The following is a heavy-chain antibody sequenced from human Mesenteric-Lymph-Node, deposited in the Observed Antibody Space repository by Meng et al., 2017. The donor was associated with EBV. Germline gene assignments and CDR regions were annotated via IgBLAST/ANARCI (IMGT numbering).Heavy chain of an antibody. Sequence: GTVIVKPWVTLSRTYTLAVASVRSTSYYWSWIRQPPGKRLEWIGYVYYSGSTNYNPSLKSRVTISVDTSKNQFSLNLYSVTAADTAVYYCARENPARGNWFDPWGQGALVTVSS. CDR1: VASVRSTSYY. CDR2: VYYSGST. J-gene: IGHJ5*02. CDR3: ARENPARGNWFDP. D-gene: IGHD3-10*01. V-gene: IGHV4-61*01.